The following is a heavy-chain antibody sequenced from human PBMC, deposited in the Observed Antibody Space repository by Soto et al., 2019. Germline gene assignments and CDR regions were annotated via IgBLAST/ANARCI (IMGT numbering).Heavy chain of an antibody. J-gene: IGHJ5*02. Sequence: PGGSLRLSCAASGFTFSSYAMHWVRQAPGKGLEWVAVISYDGSNKYYADSVKGRFTISRDNSKNTLYLQMNSLRAEDTAVYYCARGIAARPFLGMGWFDPWGQGTLVTVSS. V-gene: IGHV3-30-3*01. CDR3: ARGIAARPFLGMGWFDP. D-gene: IGHD6-6*01. CDR1: GFTFSSYA. CDR2: ISYDGSNK.